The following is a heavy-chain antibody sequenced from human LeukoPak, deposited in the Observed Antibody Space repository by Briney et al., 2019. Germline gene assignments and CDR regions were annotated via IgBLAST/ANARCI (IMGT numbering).Heavy chain of an antibody. CDR2: ISSSSSYI. D-gene: IGHD6-13*01. J-gene: IGHJ6*03. V-gene: IGHV3-21*01. CDR3: ARDPLYSSSWYYYYYMDV. CDR1: GFTFSSYS. Sequence: GGSLRLSCAASGFTFSSYSMNWVRQAPGKGLEWVSSISSSSSYIYYADSVKGRFTISRDNAKNSLYLQMNSLRAEGTAVYYCARDPLYSSSWYYYYYMDVWGKGTTVTVSS.